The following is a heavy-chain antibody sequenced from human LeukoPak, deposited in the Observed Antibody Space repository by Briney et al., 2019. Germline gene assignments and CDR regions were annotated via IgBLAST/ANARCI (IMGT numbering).Heavy chain of an antibody. CDR2: IYTSVIT. J-gene: IGHJ5*02. V-gene: IGHV4-61*02. D-gene: IGHD3-10*01. CDR1: GASISSGSHH. CDR3: ARDKGGFLYFGEYDP. Sequence: SETLSLTCTVSGASISSGSHHWSWIRQPAGKGLEWIGRIYTSVITNYNPSLKSRVSISVDMSKNQFSLKLSSVTAADTAVYYCARDKGGFLYFGEYDPWGQGTLVTVSS.